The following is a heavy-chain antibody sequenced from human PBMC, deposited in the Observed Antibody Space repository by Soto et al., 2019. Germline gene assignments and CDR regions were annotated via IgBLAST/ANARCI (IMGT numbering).Heavy chain of an antibody. CDR2: IYYSGST. J-gene: IGHJ3*02. CDR3: ARVGRYCSGGSCYRSIDAFDI. CDR1: GGSISSYY. V-gene: IGHV4-59*01. Sequence: PSETLSLTCTVSGGSISSYYWSWIRQPPGKGLEWIGYIYYSGSTNYNPSLKSRVTISVDTSKNQFSLKLSSVTAADTAVYYCARVGRYCSGGSCYRSIDAFDICGQGTMVTVSS. D-gene: IGHD2-15*01.